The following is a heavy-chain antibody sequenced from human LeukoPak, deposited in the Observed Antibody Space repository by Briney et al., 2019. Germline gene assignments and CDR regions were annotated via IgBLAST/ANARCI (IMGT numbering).Heavy chain of an antibody. CDR2: ISSGSTI. CDR1: GFTFSSYE. Sequence: GGSLRLSCAASGFTFSSYEMNWVRQAPGKGLEWVSYISSGSTIYYADSVKGRFTISRDNAKNSLYLQMNSLRAEDTAVYYCARDGGIAVAGDAFDIWGQGTVVTVSS. J-gene: IGHJ3*02. V-gene: IGHV3-48*03. D-gene: IGHD6-19*01. CDR3: ARDGGIAVAGDAFDI.